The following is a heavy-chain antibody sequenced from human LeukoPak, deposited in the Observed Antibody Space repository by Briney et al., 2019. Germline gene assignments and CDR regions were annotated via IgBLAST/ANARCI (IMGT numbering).Heavy chain of an antibody. CDR1: EFTVSSNY. CDR3: ASTSYSYAHAFDI. J-gene: IGHJ3*02. CDR2: IYSGGST. D-gene: IGHD5-18*01. V-gene: IGHV3-53*01. Sequence: GGSLRLSCAASEFTVSSNYMSWVRQAPGKGLEWVSVIYSGGSTYYADSVKGRFTISRDNSKNTLYLQMNSLRAEDTAVYYCASTSYSYAHAFDIWGQGTMLTVSS.